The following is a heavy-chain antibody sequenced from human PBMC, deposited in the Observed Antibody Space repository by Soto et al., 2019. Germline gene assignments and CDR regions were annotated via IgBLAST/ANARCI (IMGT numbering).Heavy chain of an antibody. Sequence: GGSLRLSCAASGFTFSNAWMSWVRQAPGKGLEWVGRIKSKTDGGTTDYAAPVKGRFTISRDDSKNTLYLQMNSLKTEDTAVYYCTTLFRQLGIDAFDIWGQGTMVTVSS. D-gene: IGHD7-27*01. CDR2: IKSKTDGGTT. CDR1: GFTFSNAW. J-gene: IGHJ3*02. CDR3: TTLFRQLGIDAFDI. V-gene: IGHV3-15*01.